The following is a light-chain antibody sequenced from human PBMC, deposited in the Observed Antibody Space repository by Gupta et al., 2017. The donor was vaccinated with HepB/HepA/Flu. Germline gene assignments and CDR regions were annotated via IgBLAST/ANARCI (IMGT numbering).Light chain of an antibody. J-gene: IGLJ2*01. V-gene: IGLV1-51*02. CDR2: END. Sequence: QSVLTQPPSVSAAPGQTVTISCAGSSSNIGKNYVSWYQTPPGTAPKLLIYENDKRPSGIPDRFSGTKSGTAATLTITGLQNGDEADYYCGTWDSSQNVVVFGGGTRLTVL. CDR3: GTWDSSQNVVV. CDR1: SSNIGKNY.